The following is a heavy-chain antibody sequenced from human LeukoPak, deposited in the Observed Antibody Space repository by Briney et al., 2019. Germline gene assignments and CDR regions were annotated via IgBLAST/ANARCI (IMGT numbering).Heavy chain of an antibody. Sequence: GGSLRLSCAASGFTFSSYSMNWVRQAPGKGLEWISYISSRSSSLYYADSVRGRFTISRDNAKNSLYLQMNSLRDEGTAVYYCAIDPFAGDYWGQGTLVTVSS. D-gene: IGHD3-3*01. CDR1: GFTFSSYS. CDR3: AIDPFAGDY. V-gene: IGHV3-48*02. CDR2: ISSRSSSL. J-gene: IGHJ4*02.